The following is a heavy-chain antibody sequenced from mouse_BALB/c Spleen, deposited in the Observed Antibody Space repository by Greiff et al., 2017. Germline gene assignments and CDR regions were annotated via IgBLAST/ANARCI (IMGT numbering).Heavy chain of an antibody. Sequence: DVMLVESGGGLVQPGGSRKLSCAASGFTFSDYGMAWVRQAPGKGPEWVAFISNLAYSIYYADTVTGRFTISRENAKNTLYLEMSSLRSEDTAMYYCARGDGYDVWFAYWGQGTLVTVSA. D-gene: IGHD2-2*01. J-gene: IGHJ3*01. V-gene: IGHV5-15*02. CDR3: ARGDGYDVWFAY. CDR2: ISNLAYSI. CDR1: GFTFSDYG.